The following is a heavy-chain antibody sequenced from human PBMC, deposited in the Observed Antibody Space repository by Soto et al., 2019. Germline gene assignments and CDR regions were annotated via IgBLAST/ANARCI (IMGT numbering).Heavy chain of an antibody. Sequence: GGSLRLSCAASGFTFSSYSMSWVRQAPGKGLEWVSSISSTSSYIYYADSVKGRFTISRDNAKNSLYLQMNSLRAEDTAVYYCARLGRMAAADYWGQGTLVTVSS. CDR3: ARLGRMAAADY. V-gene: IGHV3-21*01. J-gene: IGHJ4*02. CDR1: GFTFSSYS. CDR2: ISSTSSYI. D-gene: IGHD6-13*01.